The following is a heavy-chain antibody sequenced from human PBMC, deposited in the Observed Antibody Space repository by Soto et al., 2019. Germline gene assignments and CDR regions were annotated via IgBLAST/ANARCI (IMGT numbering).Heavy chain of an antibody. D-gene: IGHD3-3*01. Sequence: GGSLRLSCAASEFTFSSYWMHWVRQAPGKGLVWVSRINSDGSSTSYADSVKGRFTISRDNAKNTLYLQMNSPRAEDTAVYYCARRSAYDFWSGRTSVGIWGQGTMVTVSS. V-gene: IGHV3-74*01. CDR1: EFTFSSYW. CDR3: ARRSAYDFWSGRTSVGI. J-gene: IGHJ3*02. CDR2: INSDGSST.